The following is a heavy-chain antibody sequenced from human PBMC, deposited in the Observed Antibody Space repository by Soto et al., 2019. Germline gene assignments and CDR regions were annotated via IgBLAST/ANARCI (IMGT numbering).Heavy chain of an antibody. D-gene: IGHD1-1*01. V-gene: IGHV1-8*01. J-gene: IGHJ5*02. CDR1: GYTFTSYD. CDR3: ARSTRRTIPWAVDNWCDH. Sequence: ASGKVSCKASGYTFTSYDINWVRQATGQGLEWMGWMNPNSVNTGYAQKLQGRVTMTRDTSITTAYMELSSPRSEDTAVYYCARSTRRTIPWAVDNWCDHWGQGTLVTV. CDR2: MNPNSVNT.